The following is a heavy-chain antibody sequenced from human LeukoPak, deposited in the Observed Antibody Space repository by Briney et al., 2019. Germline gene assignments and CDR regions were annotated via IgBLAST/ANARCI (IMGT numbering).Heavy chain of an antibody. CDR1: GFTFSSYA. Sequence: GGSLRLSCAASGFTFSSYAMSWVRQAPGKGLEWVSAISGSGGSTYYADSVKGRFTISRDNSKNTLYLQMNSLRAEDSAVYYCAKDRVSPGFNWFDPWGQGTLVTVYS. J-gene: IGHJ5*02. V-gene: IGHV3-23*01. CDR3: AKDRVSPGFNWFDP. D-gene: IGHD3-16*01. CDR2: ISGSGGST.